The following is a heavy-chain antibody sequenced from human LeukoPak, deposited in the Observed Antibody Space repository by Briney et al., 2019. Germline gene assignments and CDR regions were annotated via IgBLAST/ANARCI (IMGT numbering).Heavy chain of an antibody. Sequence: SETLSLTCAVYGGSFSGYYWSWIRQPPGKGLEWIGEINHSGSTNYNPSLKSRVTISVDTSKNQFSLKLSSVTAADTAVYYCARVPVVVPAAMERWFDPWGQGTLVTVSS. CDR2: INHSGST. J-gene: IGHJ5*02. CDR1: GGSFSGYY. V-gene: IGHV4-34*01. D-gene: IGHD2-2*01. CDR3: ARVPVVVPAAMERWFDP.